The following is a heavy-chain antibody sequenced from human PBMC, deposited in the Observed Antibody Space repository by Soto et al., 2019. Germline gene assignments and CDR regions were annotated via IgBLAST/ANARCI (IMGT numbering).Heavy chain of an antibody. CDR3: AREAGFSGGSLGHSWFDP. V-gene: IGHV1-69*13. J-gene: IGHJ5*02. D-gene: IGHD2-15*01. CDR2: IIPIFSTA. CDR1: GGTFSSYA. Sequence: SVKVSCKASGGTFSSYAISWVRQAPGQGLEWMGGIIPIFSTANYAQKFQGRVTITADESTSTAYMELSSLRSEDTAVYYCAREAGFSGGSLGHSWFDPWGQGTLVTVSS.